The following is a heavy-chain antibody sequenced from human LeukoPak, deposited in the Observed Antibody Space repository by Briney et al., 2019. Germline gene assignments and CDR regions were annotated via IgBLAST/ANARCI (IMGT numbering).Heavy chain of an antibody. CDR1: GFTFSSYE. CDR3: VQESSSLLRSYFDY. D-gene: IGHD2-15*01. Sequence: PGGSLRLSCAASGFTFSSYEMNWVRQAPGKGLEWVSYISCSGSTIYYADSVKGRFTISRDNAKNSLCLQMNSLRAEDTAVYYCVQESSSLLRSYFDYWGQGTLVTVSS. CDR2: ISCSGSTI. J-gene: IGHJ4*02. V-gene: IGHV3-48*03.